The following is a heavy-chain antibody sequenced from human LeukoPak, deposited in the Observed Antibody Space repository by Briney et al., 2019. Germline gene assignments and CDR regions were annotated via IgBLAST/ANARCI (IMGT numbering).Heavy chain of an antibody. V-gene: IGHV4-59*01. D-gene: IGHD3-10*01. J-gene: IGHJ6*03. CDR2: IYYSGST. CDR3: ARAVTSLYGSGSYIYYYYYYYMDV. CDR1: GVSISSYY. Sequence: SETLSLTCTVSGVSISSYYWSWIRQPPGKGLEWFGYIYYSGSTNYNPSLKSRVTITVDTSKKHFSLKQSSATAADTAVYYWARAVTSLYGSGSYIYYYYYYYMDVWGKGTTVTVSS.